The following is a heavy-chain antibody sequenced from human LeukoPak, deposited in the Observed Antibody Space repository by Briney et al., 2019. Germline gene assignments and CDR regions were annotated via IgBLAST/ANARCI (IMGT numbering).Heavy chain of an antibody. CDR3: ARGRPIVVVPAAGWSYDDY. CDR2: IYTSGST. V-gene: IGHV4-4*07. D-gene: IGHD2-2*01. CDR1: GGSISSYY. Sequence: PSETLSLTCTVSGGSISSYYWSWIRQPAGKGLEWIGRIYTSGSTNYNPSLKSRVTMSVDTSKNQFSLKLSSVTAADTAVYYCARGRPIVVVPAAGWSYDDYWGQGTLVTVSS. J-gene: IGHJ4*02.